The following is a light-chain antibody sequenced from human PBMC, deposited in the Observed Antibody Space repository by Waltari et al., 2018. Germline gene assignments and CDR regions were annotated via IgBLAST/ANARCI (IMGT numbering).Light chain of an antibody. J-gene: IGKJ1*01. CDR3: QHYVRLPAT. CDR1: QSVSRT. Sequence: EIVLTQSPGTLSLSPGERATLSCRASQSVSRTLSWYQQKPGQAPKLLIYGASIRATGIPDRFTCSRSATDFSITISSMEPEEFAIYFCQHYVRLPATFGQGTKVEIK. V-gene: IGKV3-20*01. CDR2: GAS.